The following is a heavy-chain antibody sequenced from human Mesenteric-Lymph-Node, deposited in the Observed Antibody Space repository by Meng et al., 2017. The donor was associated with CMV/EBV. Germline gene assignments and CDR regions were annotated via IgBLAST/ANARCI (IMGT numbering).Heavy chain of an antibody. CDR2: IYYSGST. Sequence: SGSSGSHYWSWIREPRGKGLEWIRYIYYSGSTSYDPSLESRVTISVDTSKDQFSLKMSSVTAADTAVYYCARVGPPGLGYYYYGMDVWGQGATVTVSS. CDR3: ARVGPPGLGYYYYGMDV. J-gene: IGHJ6*02. CDR1: SGSSGSHY. D-gene: IGHD3-16*01. V-gene: IGHV4-61*01.